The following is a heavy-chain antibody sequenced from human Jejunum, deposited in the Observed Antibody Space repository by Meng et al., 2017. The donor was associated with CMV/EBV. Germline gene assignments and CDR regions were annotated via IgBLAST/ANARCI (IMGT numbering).Heavy chain of an antibody. CDR2: IRSKKSGGTK. CDR1: GFSAGDSF. CDR3: TRCGINGYLDY. V-gene: IGHV3-49*04. Sequence: SGFSAGDSFMTWGRQAPGKGREWVGFIRSKKSGGTKEYAASVKGRFTISRDESNSGAYLQMNSLRIEETAVYYWTRCGINGYLDYWGQGTLVTVSS. D-gene: IGHD2-8*01. J-gene: IGHJ4*03.